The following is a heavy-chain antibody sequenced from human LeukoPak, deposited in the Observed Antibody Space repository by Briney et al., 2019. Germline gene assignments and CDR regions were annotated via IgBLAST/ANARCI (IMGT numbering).Heavy chain of an antibody. D-gene: IGHD6-19*01. CDR3: ARVGYGSGWYSLDFDY. V-gene: IGHV1-18*01. Sequence: GASVKVSCKASGYTFTSYGISGVRQAPGQGLEWMGWISAYNGNTNNAQKLQGRVTMTTDTSTSTAYMELRSLRSDDTAVYCCARVGYGSGWYSLDFDYWGQGTLVTVSS. CDR1: GYTFTSYG. J-gene: IGHJ4*02. CDR2: ISAYNGNT.